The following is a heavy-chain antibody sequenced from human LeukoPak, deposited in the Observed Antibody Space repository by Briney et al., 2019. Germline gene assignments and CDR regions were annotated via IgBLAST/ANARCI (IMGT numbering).Heavy chain of an antibody. J-gene: IGHJ4*02. CDR3: AKGGGKVQDY. D-gene: IGHD4-23*01. V-gene: IGHV3-74*01. CDR2: ISSDGSST. Sequence: GGSLRLSCAASGFTFISYGMHWVRQTPGKGLVWVSRISSDGSSTNYADSVKGRFTISRDNAKNTLYLQMNSLRAEDTAVYYCAKGGGKVQDYWGQGTLVTVSS. CDR1: GFTFISYG.